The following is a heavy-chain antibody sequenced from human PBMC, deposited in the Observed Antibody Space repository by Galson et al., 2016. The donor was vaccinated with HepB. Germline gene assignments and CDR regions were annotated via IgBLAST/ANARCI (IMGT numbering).Heavy chain of an antibody. Sequence: SLRLSCAVSGFTFNSYAMTWVRQAPGKGLEWASGISGSGGSTYYADSVKGRFTISRDNSKNTLYLQMNSLRAEDTAVYYCAKGGVPAVNYYYYGMTSGAKGPRSPSP. CDR2: ISGSGGST. D-gene: IGHD2-2*01. J-gene: IGHJ6*02. CDR3: AKGGVPAVNYYYYGMTS. CDR1: GFTFNSYA. V-gene: IGHV3-23*01.